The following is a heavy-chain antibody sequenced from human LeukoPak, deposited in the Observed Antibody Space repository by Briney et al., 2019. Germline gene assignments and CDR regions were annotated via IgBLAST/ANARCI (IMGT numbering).Heavy chain of an antibody. CDR1: GFTFNSFA. CDR2: ISGSGEST. J-gene: IGHJ4*02. CDR3: AKDAIGQYRPYYFDC. D-gene: IGHD3-16*02. V-gene: IGHV3-23*01. Sequence: GGSLRLSCAASGFTFNSFAMSWVRQAPGKGLEGGSYISGSGESTYYADYVKGRFTVSRDNSKNTLNLQLNSLRAEDTAVYYCAKDAIGQYRPYYFDCWGQGTLVTVSS.